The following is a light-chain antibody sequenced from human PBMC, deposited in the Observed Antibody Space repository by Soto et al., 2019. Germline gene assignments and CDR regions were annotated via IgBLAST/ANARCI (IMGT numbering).Light chain of an antibody. CDR2: DVY. J-gene: IGLJ3*02. CDR1: SSDVGGYHF. Sequence: QSVLTQPRSVSGSPGQSVTISCTGTSSDVGGYHFVSWYQQHPGKAPTLMIYDVYKRPSGVPDRFSGSKSGNTASLIISGLQAEDEASYYCCSYAGTYTWVFGGGTKLTVL. CDR3: CSYAGTYTWV. V-gene: IGLV2-11*01.